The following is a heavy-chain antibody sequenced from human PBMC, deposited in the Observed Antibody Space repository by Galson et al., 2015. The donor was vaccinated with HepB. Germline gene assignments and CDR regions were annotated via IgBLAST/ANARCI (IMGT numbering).Heavy chain of an antibody. D-gene: IGHD4-11*01. J-gene: IGHJ4*02. CDR2: ISYDGSNK. CDR1: GFTFSSYA. CDR3: ARVGLYYSDYVDY. V-gene: IGHV3-30*04. Sequence: SLRLSCAASGFTFSSYAMHWVRQAPGKGLEWVAVISYDGSNKYYADSVKGRFTISRDNSKNTLYLQMNSLRAEDTAVYYCARVGLYYSDYVDYWGQGTLVTVSS.